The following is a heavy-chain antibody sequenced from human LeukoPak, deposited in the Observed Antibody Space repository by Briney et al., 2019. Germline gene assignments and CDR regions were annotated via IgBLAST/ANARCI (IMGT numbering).Heavy chain of an antibody. CDR1: GFTFSSYA. CDR2: ISGSGGST. Sequence: GGSLRLSCAASGFTFSSYAMSWVRQAPGKGLEWVSAISGSGGSTYYADSVKGRFAISRDNSKNTLYLQMNSLRAEDTAVYYCASSRATLKYYFDYWGQGTLVTVSS. D-gene: IGHD3-10*01. J-gene: IGHJ4*02. V-gene: IGHV3-23*01. CDR3: ASSRATLKYYFDY.